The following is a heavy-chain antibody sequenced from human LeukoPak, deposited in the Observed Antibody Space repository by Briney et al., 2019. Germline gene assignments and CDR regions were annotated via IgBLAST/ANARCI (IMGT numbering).Heavy chain of an antibody. V-gene: IGHV4-61*01. CDR3: ARGGGDYDFDY. D-gene: IGHD4-17*01. CDR2: IYYSGST. CDR1: GYSISSGYY. Sequence: SETLSLTCTVSGYSISSGYYWGWIRQPPGKGLEWIGYIYYSGSTNYNPSLKSRVTISVDTSKNQFSLKLSSVTAADTAVYYCARGGGDYDFDYWGQGTLVTVSS. J-gene: IGHJ4*02.